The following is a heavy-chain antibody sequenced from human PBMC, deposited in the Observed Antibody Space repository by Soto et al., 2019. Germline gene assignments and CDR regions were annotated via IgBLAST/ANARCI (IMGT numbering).Heavy chain of an antibody. Sequence: GSLRLTCAASGFTFSNAWMSLVRQAPEKGLEWVGRIKSQSDGGTTDYAAPVKGRFTISRDDSKNTLYLQMNSLKTEDTAVYYCTTYGWGAFDIWGQGTMVTVSS. CDR2: IKSQSDGGTT. J-gene: IGHJ3*02. CDR3: TTYGWGAFDI. V-gene: IGHV3-15*01. CDR1: GFTFSNAW. D-gene: IGHD3-16*01.